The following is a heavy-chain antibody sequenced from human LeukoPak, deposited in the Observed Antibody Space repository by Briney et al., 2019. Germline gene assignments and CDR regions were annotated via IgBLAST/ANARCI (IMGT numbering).Heavy chain of an antibody. D-gene: IGHD4-17*01. J-gene: IGHJ4*02. CDR3: ARATVTTEYYFDY. Sequence: PGGSLRLSCAASGFTFGTHAMNWVRQAPGKGLEWVSSISSSSSYIYYADSVKGRFTISRDNAKNSLYLQMNSLRAEDTAVYYCARATVTTEYYFDYWGQGTLVTVSS. V-gene: IGHV3-21*01. CDR1: GFTFGTHA. CDR2: ISSSSSYI.